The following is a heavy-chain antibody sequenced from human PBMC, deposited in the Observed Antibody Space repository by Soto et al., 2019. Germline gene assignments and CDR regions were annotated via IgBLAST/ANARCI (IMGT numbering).Heavy chain of an antibody. CDR1: GFTFRSYV. CDR2: MSGSGDSI. CDR3: AKADGSTWWGYFDY. Sequence: EVQLLESGGGLVQPGGSLRLSCSASGFTFRSYVMSWVRQAPGKGLEWVSSMSGSGDSIRYADSVKGRFTISRDNSKNTLYLQMNSLRAEDTAVYQYAKADGSTWWGYFDYWGQGTLVTVSS. V-gene: IGHV3-23*01. J-gene: IGHJ4*02. D-gene: IGHD2-2*01.